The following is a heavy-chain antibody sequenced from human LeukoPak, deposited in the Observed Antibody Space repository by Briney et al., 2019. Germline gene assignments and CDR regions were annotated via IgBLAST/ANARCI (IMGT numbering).Heavy chain of an antibody. V-gene: IGHV3-49*04. D-gene: IGHD3-3*01. Sequence: GGSLRLSCTASGFTFGDYAMTWVRQAPGKGLEWVSFIRSKSYGGTTEYAASVKGRFTISRDDSKSVAYLQMDSLKTEDTAVYYCTRATRITIFGVKYYFDYWGQGTLVTVSS. CDR3: TRATRITIFGVKYYFDY. J-gene: IGHJ4*02. CDR1: GFTFGDYA. CDR2: IRSKSYGGTT.